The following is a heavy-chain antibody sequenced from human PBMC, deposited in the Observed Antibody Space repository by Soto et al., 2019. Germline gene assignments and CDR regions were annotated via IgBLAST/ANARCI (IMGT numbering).Heavy chain of an antibody. V-gene: IGHV3-74*01. CDR2: ISGDGTTI. CDR1: GFPFISYC. J-gene: IGHJ4*02. D-gene: IGHD3-10*01. CDR3: AREYYWLFTFYYNDH. Sequence: EVQLVESGGESVQPGGSLRLSCAASGFPFISYCMPCVRHTPGKLLEWVSRISGDGTTIYYADSVTGLFTVSRDNAKNTIYLQMSGLGADDTAVYYCAREYYWLFTFYYNDHWGPGTRFSVSS.